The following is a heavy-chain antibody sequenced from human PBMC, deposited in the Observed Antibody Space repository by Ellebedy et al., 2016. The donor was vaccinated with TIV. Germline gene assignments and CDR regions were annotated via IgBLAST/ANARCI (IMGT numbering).Heavy chain of an antibody. J-gene: IGHJ6*03. D-gene: IGHD3-3*01. V-gene: IGHV1-69*13. CDR1: GGTLHNYV. CDR2: VIPIFGTA. Sequence: SVKVSXKASGGTLHNYVIHWVRQAPGQGLEWMGGVIPIFGTANYAQKFQGRVSITADASTNTAYMELNSLRSEDTAVYYCARGAISYYFYYMDVWGKGTTVTVSS. CDR3: ARGAISYYFYYMDV.